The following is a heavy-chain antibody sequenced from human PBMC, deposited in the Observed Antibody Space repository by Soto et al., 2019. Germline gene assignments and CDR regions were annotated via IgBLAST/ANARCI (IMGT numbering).Heavy chain of an antibody. V-gene: IGHV3-74*01. J-gene: IGHJ6*02. CDR2: INSDGRNT. D-gene: IGHD2-21*01. CDR1: GFTLSNYW. Sequence: GGSLRLSCAAYGFTLSNYWMHWVRRAPGKGLVWVSRINSDGRNTPYADSVKGRFTISRDNAKNTLYLQMDSLRDEDTAVYFCARDMWSTTDYYYVMDVWGQGTTVTVSS. CDR3: ARDMWSTTDYYYVMDV.